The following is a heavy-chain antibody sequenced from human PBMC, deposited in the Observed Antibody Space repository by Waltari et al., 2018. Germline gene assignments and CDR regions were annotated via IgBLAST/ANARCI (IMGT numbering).Heavy chain of an antibody. J-gene: IGHJ4*02. CDR1: GGSFSGYY. V-gene: IGHV4-34*01. CDR2: INHSGST. Sequence: QVQLQQWGAGLLKPSETLSLTCAVYGGSFSGYYWSWIRQPPGKGLEWIGEINHSGSTNSNPSLKEWVNISVDTSKDQFSLKLGSVAAADTAGYYCAGGGYSYGYVYFDYWGQGTLVTVSS. CDR3: AGGGYSYGYVYFDY. D-gene: IGHD5-18*01.